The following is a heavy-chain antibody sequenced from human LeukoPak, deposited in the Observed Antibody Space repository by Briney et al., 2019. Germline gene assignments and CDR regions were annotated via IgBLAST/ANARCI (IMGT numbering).Heavy chain of an antibody. CDR2: ISGSGGST. CDR1: GFTFSSYA. D-gene: IGHD7-27*01. V-gene: IGHV3-23*01. Sequence: AGGSLRLSCAASGFTFSSYAMSWVRQAPGKGLEWVSAISGSGGSTYYADSVKGRFTISRDNSKNTLYLQMNSLRAEDTAVYYCAKGGRYESAGDSFDYWGQGTLVTVSS. J-gene: IGHJ4*02. CDR3: AKGGRYESAGDSFDY.